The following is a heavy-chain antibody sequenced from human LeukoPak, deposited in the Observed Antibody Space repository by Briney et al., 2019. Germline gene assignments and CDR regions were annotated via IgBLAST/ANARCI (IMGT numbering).Heavy chain of an antibody. J-gene: IGHJ4*02. CDR3: ARISGSYYSTVDC. CDR2: FSYDGSNQ. V-gene: IGHV3-33*05. Sequence: GRSLRLSCAASGFTFSSYGMHWARQAPGKGLEWVAVFSYDGSNQYYADSVKGRFTVSRDKSGNTLYLQMNSLRAEDTAVYYCARISGSYYSTVDCWGQGTLVTVSS. D-gene: IGHD3-10*01. CDR1: GFTFSSYG.